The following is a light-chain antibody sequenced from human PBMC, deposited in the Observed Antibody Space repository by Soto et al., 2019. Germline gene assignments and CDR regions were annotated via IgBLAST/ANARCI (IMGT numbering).Light chain of an antibody. Sequence: QLVLTQSSSASASLGSSVKLTCTLSSGHSSYIIAWHQQQPGKAPRYLMKLEGSGSYNKGSGVPDRFSDSSSGADRYLTISNLQFEDEADYYCETWDSNTHKVFGGGTKLTVL. CDR1: SGHSSYI. CDR2: LEGSGSY. J-gene: IGLJ3*02. CDR3: ETWDSNTHKV. V-gene: IGLV4-60*02.